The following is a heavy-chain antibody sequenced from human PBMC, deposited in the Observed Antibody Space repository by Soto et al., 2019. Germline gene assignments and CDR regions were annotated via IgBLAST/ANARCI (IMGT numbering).Heavy chain of an antibody. J-gene: IGHJ4*02. V-gene: IGHV1-3*01. D-gene: IGHD2-2*01. CDR2: INAGNGNT. Sequence: ASVKVSCKASGYTFTSYAMHWVRQAPGQGLEWMGWINAGNGNTKYSQKFQGRVTITRDTSASTAYMELSSLRSEDTAVYYCASSFTVPAALGYWGQGTLVTVSS. CDR1: GYTFTSYA. CDR3: ASSFTVPAALGY.